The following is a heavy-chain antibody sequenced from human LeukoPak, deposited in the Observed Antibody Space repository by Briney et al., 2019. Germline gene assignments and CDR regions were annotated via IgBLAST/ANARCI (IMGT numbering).Heavy chain of an antibody. D-gene: IGHD5-24*01. CDR2: IRSKSYRETT. V-gene: IGHV3-49*04. Sequence: GRSLRLSCTASGFMIDEYAMTWVRQAPGRGLEWLGFIRSKSYRETTQYAASVRGRFTISRDDSKSVTYLQMNSLKTEDTAVYFCTRDRRDGYNDGYLNLWGRGTLVSVSS. J-gene: IGHJ2*01. CDR3: TRDRRDGYNDGYLNL. CDR1: GFMIDEYA.